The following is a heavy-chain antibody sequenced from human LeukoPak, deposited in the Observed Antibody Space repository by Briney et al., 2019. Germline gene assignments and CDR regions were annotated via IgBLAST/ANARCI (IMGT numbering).Heavy chain of an antibody. D-gene: IGHD2-15*01. CDR2: ISGSGGST. V-gene: IGHV3-23*01. J-gene: IGHJ4*02. CDR1: GFTFSSYA. Sequence: GGSLRLSCAASGFTFSSYAMSWVRQAPGKGLEWVSAISGSGGSTYYADSVKGRFTISRDNSKNTLYLQMNSLRAEDTAVYYCGVDSDCSGGSCYLNDDYWGQGTLVTVSS. CDR3: GVDSDCSGGSCYLNDDY.